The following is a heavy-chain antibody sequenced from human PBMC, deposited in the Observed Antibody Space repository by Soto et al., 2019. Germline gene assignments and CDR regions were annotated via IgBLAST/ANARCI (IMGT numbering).Heavy chain of an antibody. CDR3: ARETSWAFDI. CDR2: IYYSGST. Sequence: TLSLTCTVSGGSISSGGYYWSWIRQYPGKGLEWIGYIYYSGSTYYNPSLETRVTISLDTSKNQFSLKLSSVTAADTALYYCARETSWAFDIWGQGTMVTVSS. J-gene: IGHJ3*02. D-gene: IGHD6-6*01. CDR1: GGSISSGGYY. V-gene: IGHV4-31*03.